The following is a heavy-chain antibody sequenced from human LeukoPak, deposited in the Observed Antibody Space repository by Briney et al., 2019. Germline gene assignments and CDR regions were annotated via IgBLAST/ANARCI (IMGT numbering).Heavy chain of an antibody. V-gene: IGHV4-38-2*01. J-gene: IGHJ4*02. CDR2: IHHSGST. Sequence: SETLSLTCAVSGYSISSGHYWRWIRQPPGKGLEWIGSIHHSGSTYYNPSLKSRVIISVDTSKNQFSLKLRSVTAADTAIYYWGGGGGGGSTAYFAYWGQGTLVTVSS. CDR3: GGGGGGGSTAYFAY. CDR1: GYSISSGHY. D-gene: IGHD3-16*01.